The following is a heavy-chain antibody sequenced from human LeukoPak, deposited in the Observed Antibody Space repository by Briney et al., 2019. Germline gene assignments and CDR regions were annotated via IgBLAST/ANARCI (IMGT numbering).Heavy chain of an antibody. D-gene: IGHD2-2*01. V-gene: IGHV3-21*01. Sequence: QAGGSLRLSCAASGFTFSSYSMNWVRQAPGKGLEWVSSISSSSSYIYYADSVKGRFTISRDNAKNSLYLQMNSLRAEDTAVYYCARDHYQLLPSLYYYYGMDVWGQGTTVTVSS. J-gene: IGHJ6*02. CDR3: ARDHYQLLPSLYYYYGMDV. CDR2: ISSSSSYI. CDR1: GFTFSSYS.